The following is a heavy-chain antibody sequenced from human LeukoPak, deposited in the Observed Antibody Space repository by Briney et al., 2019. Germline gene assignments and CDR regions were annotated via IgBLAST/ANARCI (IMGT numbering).Heavy chain of an antibody. D-gene: IGHD3-10*01. CDR1: GFTFTSYA. CDR2: ISGSGGST. CDR3: AKEAHYYGLRKGIDP. J-gene: IGHJ5*02. Sequence: GGSLRLSCAASGFTFTSYAMSWVRQAPGKGLEWVSAISGSGGSTYYADSVKGRFTISRDNSKNTMYLQMNSLKAQETAVYYCAKEAHYYGLRKGIDPWGQGTLVTVSS. V-gene: IGHV3-23*01.